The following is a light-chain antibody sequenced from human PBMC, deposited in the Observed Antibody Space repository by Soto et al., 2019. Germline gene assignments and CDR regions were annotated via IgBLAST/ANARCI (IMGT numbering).Light chain of an antibody. V-gene: IGKV1-39*01. CDR1: QSIRNY. CDR2: ATS. Sequence: DFQMTQSPSSLSASVGDRVTLTCRASQSIRNYLNWYQQKPGKAPKALIYATSNLHSGVPSRFSGNGSGTHFSLTISSLQPEDFATYYCQQSYTSPYTFGQGTKLEI. CDR3: QQSYTSPYT. J-gene: IGKJ2*01.